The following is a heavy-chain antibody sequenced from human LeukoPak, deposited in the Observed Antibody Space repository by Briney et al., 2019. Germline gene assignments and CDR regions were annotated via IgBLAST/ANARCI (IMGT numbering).Heavy chain of an antibody. D-gene: IGHD3-22*01. Sequence: SETLSLTCAVYGGSFSGYYWSWIRQPPGKGLEWIGEINHSGSTNYNPSLKSRVTISVDTSKKQFSLKLSSVTAADTAVYYCARAPYYYDSSGYSDWFDPWGQGTLVTVSS. CDR2: INHSGST. CDR1: GGSFSGYY. V-gene: IGHV4-34*01. J-gene: IGHJ5*02. CDR3: ARAPYYYDSSGYSDWFDP.